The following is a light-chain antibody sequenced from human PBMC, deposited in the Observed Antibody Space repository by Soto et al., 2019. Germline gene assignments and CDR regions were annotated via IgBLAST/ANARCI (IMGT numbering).Light chain of an antibody. Sequence: EIVLTHSPATLSVSAGGTVTLSCRASQSIRTNVAWYQQIPGQAPRLLVYGASTRATGVPARFSGSGSGIEFTLTISSLQSEDSAFYSCQQYFNWPLTWTFGPGTKVDIK. CDR1: QSIRTN. J-gene: IGKJ3*01. CDR3: QQYFNWPLTWT. V-gene: IGKV3-15*01. CDR2: GAS.